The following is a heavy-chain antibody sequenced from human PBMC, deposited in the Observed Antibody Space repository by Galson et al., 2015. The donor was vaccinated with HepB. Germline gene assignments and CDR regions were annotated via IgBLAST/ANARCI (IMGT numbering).Heavy chain of an antibody. J-gene: IGHJ4*02. D-gene: IGHD6-13*01. Sequence: SLRLSCAASGFTFSSYWMSWVRQAPGKGLEWVANIKQDGSEKYYVDSVKGRFTISRDNAKNSLYLQMNSLRAEDTAVYYCVRPVEQQLTPWDCFDYWGQGTLVTVSS. V-gene: IGHV3-7*01. CDR1: GFTFSSYW. CDR3: VRPVEQQLTPWDCFDY. CDR2: IKQDGSEK.